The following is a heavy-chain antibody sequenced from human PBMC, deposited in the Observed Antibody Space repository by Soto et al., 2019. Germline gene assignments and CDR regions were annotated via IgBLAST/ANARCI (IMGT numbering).Heavy chain of an antibody. V-gene: IGHV4-59*01. CDR1: GGSISSYC. J-gene: IGHJ5*02. D-gene: IGHD2-15*01. CDR3: ARMNCSGGSCYRRTGWFDP. CDR2: IYYSGST. Sequence: SETLSLTCTVSGGSISSYCWSWIRQPPGKGLEWIGYIYYSGSTNYNPSLKSRVTISVDTSKNQFSLKLSSVTAADTAVYYCARMNCSGGSCYRRTGWFDPWGQGTLVTVSS.